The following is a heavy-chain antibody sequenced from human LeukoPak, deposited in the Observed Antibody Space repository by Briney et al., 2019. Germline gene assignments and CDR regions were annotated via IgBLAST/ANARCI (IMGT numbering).Heavy chain of an antibody. D-gene: IGHD3-3*01. J-gene: IGHJ4*02. CDR1: GFTFSSYA. V-gene: IGHV3-23*01. Sequence: GGSLRLSCAASGFTFSSYAMSWVRQAPGKGLEWVSAISGSGGSTYYADSVKGRFTISRDNAKNSLYLQMNSLRAEDTAVYYCARDFYDFWSGYYSSTVSYYFDYWGQGTLVTVSS. CDR3: ARDFYDFWSGYYSSTVSYYFDY. CDR2: ISGSGGST.